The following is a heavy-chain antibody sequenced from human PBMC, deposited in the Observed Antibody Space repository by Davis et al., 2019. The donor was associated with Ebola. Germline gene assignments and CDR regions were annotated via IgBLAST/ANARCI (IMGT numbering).Heavy chain of an antibody. CDR1: GFTFSSYS. CDR3: AKKVPGIRPFDY. CDR2: VGTSGDT. V-gene: IGHV3-23*01. Sequence: GGSLRLSCAASGFTFSSYSMNWVRQAPGKGLEWVSGVGTSGDTYYADSVKGRFTISRDNAKNTVCLQMNSLRAEDTAIYYCAKKVPGIRPFDYWGQGTLVSVSS. D-gene: IGHD6-19*01. J-gene: IGHJ4*02.